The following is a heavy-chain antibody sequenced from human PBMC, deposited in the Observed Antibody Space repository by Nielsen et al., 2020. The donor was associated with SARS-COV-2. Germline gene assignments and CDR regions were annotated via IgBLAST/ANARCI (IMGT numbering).Heavy chain of an antibody. CDR1: GFTFSSYA. D-gene: IGHD4-17*01. Sequence: GESLKISCAASGFTFSSYAMHWVRQAPGKGLEWVAVISYDGSNKYYADSVKGRFTISRDNSKNTLYLQMNSLRAEDTAVYYCAGKEYGDYVYNYWGQGTLVTVSS. J-gene: IGHJ4*02. CDR3: AGKEYGDYVYNY. CDR2: ISYDGSNK. V-gene: IGHV3-30-3*01.